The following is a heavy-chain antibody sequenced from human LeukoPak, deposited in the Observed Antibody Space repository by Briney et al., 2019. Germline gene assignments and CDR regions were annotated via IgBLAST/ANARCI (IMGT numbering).Heavy chain of an antibody. J-gene: IGHJ6*02. CDR2: IYSGGST. Sequence: GGSLRLSCAASGFTVSSNYMSWVRQAPGKGLEWVSVIYSGGSTYYADSVKGRFTISRDNSKNTLYLQMNSLRAEDTAVYYCARIIAAAYYYYYGMAVWGQGTPVTVSS. CDR1: GFTVSSNY. D-gene: IGHD6-13*01. CDR3: ARIIAAAYYYYYGMAV. V-gene: IGHV3-53*01.